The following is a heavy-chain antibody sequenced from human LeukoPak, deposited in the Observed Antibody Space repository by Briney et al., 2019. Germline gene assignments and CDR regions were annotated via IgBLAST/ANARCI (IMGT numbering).Heavy chain of an antibody. D-gene: IGHD6-19*01. Sequence: GGSLRLSCAASGFSVSRNYMSWVRQAPGKGLEWVSVIYSGGNTYYADFVKGRFTISRDNSKNTVFLQMNSLRAEDTAVFYCARSRLDAFDIWGQGTMVTVSS. CDR1: GFSVSRNY. J-gene: IGHJ3*02. V-gene: IGHV3-53*01. CDR3: ARSRLDAFDI. CDR2: IYSGGNT.